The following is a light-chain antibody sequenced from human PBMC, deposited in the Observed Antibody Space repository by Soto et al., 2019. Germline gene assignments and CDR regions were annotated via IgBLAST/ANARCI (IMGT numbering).Light chain of an antibody. V-gene: IGLV1-51*02. J-gene: IGLJ3*02. Sequence: QSVLTQPPSVSAAPGQKVTISCSGGRSTIGNNHVSWYRQLPGTAPKLLIYGSDQRPSGIPDRFSGSRSGTSATLGIAGLQTGDEADYYCGTWDSSVSAAVFGGGTQLTVL. CDR3: GTWDSSVSAAV. CDR2: GSD. CDR1: RSTIGNNH.